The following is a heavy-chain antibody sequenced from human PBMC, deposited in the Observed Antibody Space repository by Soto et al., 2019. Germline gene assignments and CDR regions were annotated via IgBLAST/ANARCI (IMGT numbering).Heavy chain of an antibody. D-gene: IGHD4-4*01. V-gene: IGHV1-18*01. CDR2: VNGYNGNT. CDR1: GYTYSDYG. CDR3: ARVDSPVHFDY. J-gene: IGHJ4*02. Sequence: QIQLVQSGAEMKKPEASVTVSCKDSGYTYSDYGIAWVRQAPGQGLEFMGWVNGYNGNTNYAQKFRGRVSMTTDTSTTTASMELRRLTADDTAIYYCARVDSPVHFDYWGQGTQVTVSS.